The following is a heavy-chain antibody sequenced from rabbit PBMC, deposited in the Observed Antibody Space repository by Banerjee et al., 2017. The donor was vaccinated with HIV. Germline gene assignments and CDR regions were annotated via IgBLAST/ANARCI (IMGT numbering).Heavy chain of an antibody. CDR2: INSNTGNT. CDR1: GFSFNNNYV. V-gene: IGHV1S45*01. Sequence: QEQLEESGGDLVKPEGSLTLTCTASGFSFNNNYVMCWVRQAPGKGLEWIACINSNTGNTVYASWAKGPFTISKTSSTVDLKMTSLTAADTATYFCARGGGGYAGYGHGDDAFDPWGPGTLVTVS. CDR3: ARGGGGYAGYGHGDDAFDP. J-gene: IGHJ2*01. D-gene: IGHD7-1*01.